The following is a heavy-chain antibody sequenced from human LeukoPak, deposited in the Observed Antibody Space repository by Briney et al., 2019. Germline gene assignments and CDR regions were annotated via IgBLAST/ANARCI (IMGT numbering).Heavy chain of an antibody. D-gene: IGHD3-10*01. J-gene: IGHJ6*03. CDR3: ARHPDSITMVRGDNYMDV. CDR1: GGSISSSSYY. V-gene: IGHV4-39*01. CDR2: IYYSGST. Sequence: SETLSLTCTVSGGSISSSSYYWGWIRQPPGKGLEWIGSIYYSGSTYYNPSLKSRVTISVDTSKNQFSLKLSSVTAADTAVYYCARHPDSITMVRGDNYMDVWGKGTTVTVSS.